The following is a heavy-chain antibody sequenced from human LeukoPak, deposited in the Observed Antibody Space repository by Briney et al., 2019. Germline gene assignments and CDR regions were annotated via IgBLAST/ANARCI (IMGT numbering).Heavy chain of an antibody. CDR1: GFTFDDYG. CDR3: ARAELGYCSSASCYLTAVIAFDI. V-gene: IGHV3-9*01. CDR2: ISWNSGSI. Sequence: GGSLRLSCAASGFTFDDYGMSWVRQAPGKGLEWVSGISWNSGSIGYADSVKGRFTISRDNAKNSLYLQMNSLRAEDTALYYCARAELGYCSSASCYLTAVIAFDIWGQGTMVTVSS. J-gene: IGHJ3*02. D-gene: IGHD2-2*01.